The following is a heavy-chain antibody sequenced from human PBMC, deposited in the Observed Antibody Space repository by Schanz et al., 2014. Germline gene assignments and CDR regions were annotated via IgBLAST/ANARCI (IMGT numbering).Heavy chain of an antibody. J-gene: IGHJ3*02. D-gene: IGHD3-22*01. CDR3: ARDIQYHYDTSGPVGAFDI. CDR2: IIPITGIT. V-gene: IGHV1-69*04. Sequence: QVHLVQSGAEVKKPGASVKVSCKASGDTFRSYTINWVRHAPGQGLEWMGRIIPITGITNYAQKFQGRVTFTADKSTSTAFLEVNSLRSDDTAVYYCARDIQYHYDTSGPVGAFDIWGQGTVVTVSS. CDR1: GDTFRSYT.